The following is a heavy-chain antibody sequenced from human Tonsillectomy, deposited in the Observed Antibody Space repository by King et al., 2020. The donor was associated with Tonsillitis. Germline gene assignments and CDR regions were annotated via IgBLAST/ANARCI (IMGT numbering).Heavy chain of an antibody. J-gene: IGHJ4*02. D-gene: IGHD3-22*01. CDR2: ISWNSGST. V-gene: IGHV3-9*01. CDR3: AKDVAPLYYYDSSGYFNY. Sequence: VQLVESGGGLVQPGRSLRLSCAASGFTFDDYAMHWVRQAPGKGLECVSGISWNSGSTGYADSVKGRFTISRDNAENSLYLQMNSLRAEDTALYYCAKDVAPLYYYDSSGYFNYWGQGTLVTVSS. CDR1: GFTFDDYA.